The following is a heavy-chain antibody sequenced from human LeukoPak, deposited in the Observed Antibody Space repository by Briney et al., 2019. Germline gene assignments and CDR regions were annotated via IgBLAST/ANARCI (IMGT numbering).Heavy chain of an antibody. Sequence: PGRSLRLSCAASGFTFDDYAMHWVRQAPGKGLEWVSGISWNSGSIGYADSVKGRFTISRDNAKNSLYLQMNSLRAEDTALYYCAKDLAVGGTFGFDYWGQGTLVTVSS. CDR1: GFTFDDYA. V-gene: IGHV3-9*01. D-gene: IGHD6-19*01. J-gene: IGHJ4*02. CDR3: AKDLAVGGTFGFDY. CDR2: ISWNSGSI.